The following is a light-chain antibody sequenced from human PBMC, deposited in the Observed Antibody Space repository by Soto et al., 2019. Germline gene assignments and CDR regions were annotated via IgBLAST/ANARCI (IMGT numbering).Light chain of an antibody. CDR3: QQYNDWWT. Sequence: EIVMTQSPATLSVSPGERASLSCRASQSISSNLTWYQQKPGQAPRLLIYGASTRATGIPVRFSGSGSGTEFTLTINSLQSEDFAVYYCQQYNDWWTFGQGTKVQIK. J-gene: IGKJ1*01. CDR1: QSISSN. V-gene: IGKV3-15*01. CDR2: GAS.